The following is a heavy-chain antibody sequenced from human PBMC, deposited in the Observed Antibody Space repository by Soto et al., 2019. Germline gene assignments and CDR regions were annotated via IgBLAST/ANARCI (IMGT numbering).Heavy chain of an antibody. CDR2: IYHSGST. V-gene: IGHV4-38-2*02. Sequence: SETLSLTCAVSGYSISSGYYWGWIRQPPGKGLEWIGSIYHSGSTYYNPSLKSRVAISVDTSKNQFSLKLSSVTAADTAMYYCARDRGSSWSFFDYWGQGTLVTVSS. D-gene: IGHD6-13*01. J-gene: IGHJ4*02. CDR3: ARDRGSSWSFFDY. CDR1: GYSISSGYY.